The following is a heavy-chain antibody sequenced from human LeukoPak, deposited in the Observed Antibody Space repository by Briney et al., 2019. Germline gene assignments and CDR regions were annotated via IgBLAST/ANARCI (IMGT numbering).Heavy chain of an antibody. CDR3: ATEGNEYYYDSSGPLNMDV. V-gene: IGHV3-48*04. CDR2: ISSSSSTI. D-gene: IGHD3-22*01. Sequence: GGSLRLSCAASGFTFSSYSVNWVRQAPGKGLEWVSYISSSSSTIYYADSVKGRFTISRDNAKNSLYLQMNSLRAEDTAVYYCATEGNEYYYDSSGPLNMDVWGQGTTVTVSS. J-gene: IGHJ6*02. CDR1: GFTFSSYS.